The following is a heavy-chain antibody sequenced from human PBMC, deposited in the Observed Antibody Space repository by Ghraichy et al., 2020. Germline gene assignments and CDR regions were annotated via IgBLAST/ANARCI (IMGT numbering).Heavy chain of an antibody. CDR2: ISAYNGNT. V-gene: IGHV1-18*01. Sequence: ASVKVSCKASGYTFTSYGISWVRQAPGQGLEWMGWISAYNGNTNYAQKLQGRVTMTTDTSTSTAYMELRSLRSDDTAVYYCARAPLKLNWNPTGFLDYWGQGTLVTVSS. CDR3: ARAPLKLNWNPTGFLDY. D-gene: IGHD1-20*01. CDR1: GYTFTSYG. J-gene: IGHJ4*02.